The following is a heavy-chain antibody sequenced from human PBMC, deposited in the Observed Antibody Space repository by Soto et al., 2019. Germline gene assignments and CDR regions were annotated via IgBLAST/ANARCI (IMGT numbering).Heavy chain of an antibody. V-gene: IGHV1-2*04. D-gene: IGHD6-13*01. CDR2: INPNSGGT. CDR3: AASSSRMTTDAFDI. J-gene: IGHJ3*02. Sequence: QVQLVQSGAEVXKPGASVKVSCKASGYTFTGYYMHWVRQAPGQGLEWMGWINPNSGGTNYAQKFQGWVTMTRDTSISTAYMELSRLRSDDTAVYYCAASSSRMTTDAFDIWGQGTMVTVSS. CDR1: GYTFTGYY.